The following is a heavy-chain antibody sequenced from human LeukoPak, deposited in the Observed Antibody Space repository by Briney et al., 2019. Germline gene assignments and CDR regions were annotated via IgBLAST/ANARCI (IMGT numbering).Heavy chain of an antibody. Sequence: SETLSLTCTVSGGSISSSSYYWGWIRQPPGKGLEWIGSIYYSGSTYYNPSLKSRVTISVDTSENQFSLKLSSVTAADTAVYYCARRRVVAATLDYWGQGTLVTVSS. J-gene: IGHJ4*02. D-gene: IGHD2-15*01. CDR3: ARRRVVAATLDY. V-gene: IGHV4-39*01. CDR1: GGSISSSSYY. CDR2: IYYSGST.